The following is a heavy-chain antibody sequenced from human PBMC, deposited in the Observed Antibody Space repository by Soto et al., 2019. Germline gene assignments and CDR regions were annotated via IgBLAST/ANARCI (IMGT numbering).Heavy chain of an antibody. V-gene: IGHV3-23*01. J-gene: IGHJ4*02. Sequence: VGSVRLSCAAPGFTFSSYAMSWVRQAPGKGLEWVSAISGSGGSTYYADSVRGRFTISRDNSKNTLYLQMNSLRAEDTAVYYCAKRRRIPTPSYFDYWGQGTLVTVSS. CDR1: GFTFSSYA. CDR2: ISGSGGST. CDR3: AKRRRIPTPSYFDY.